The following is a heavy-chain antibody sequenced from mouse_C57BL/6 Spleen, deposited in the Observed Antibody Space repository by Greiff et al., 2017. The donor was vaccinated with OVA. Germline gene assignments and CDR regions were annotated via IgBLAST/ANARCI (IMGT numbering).Heavy chain of an antibody. Sequence: DVKLQESGPELVKPGASVKISCKASGYSFTGYYMHWVKQSSEKSLEWIGEINPSTGGTSYNQKFKGKATLTVDKSSSTAYMQLKSLTSEDSAVYYCARREDYGSSSYFDYWGQGTTLTVSS. CDR1: GYSFTGYY. D-gene: IGHD1-1*01. J-gene: IGHJ2*01. CDR2: INPSTGGT. V-gene: IGHV1-43*01. CDR3: ARREDYGSSSYFDY.